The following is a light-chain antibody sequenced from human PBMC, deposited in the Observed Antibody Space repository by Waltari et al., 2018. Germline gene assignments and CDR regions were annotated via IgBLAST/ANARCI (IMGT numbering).Light chain of an antibody. Sequence: ELVLTQSPGTLSLSPGDGATLSCRASQSVSRALAWYQPKPGQAPRPLIYAASTRGTGVPDRFRGSGAETDFSLTSSRLDTEDFAVYYGQHYVNLPVTFGQGTTVEI. V-gene: IGKV3-20*01. CDR1: QSVSRA. CDR2: AAS. J-gene: IGKJ1*01. CDR3: QHYVNLPVT.